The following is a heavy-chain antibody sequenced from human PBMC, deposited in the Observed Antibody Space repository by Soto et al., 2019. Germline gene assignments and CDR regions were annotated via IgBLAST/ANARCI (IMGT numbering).Heavy chain of an antibody. Sequence: SETLSLTCSVSGGSFISGSYFWVWIRQPPGKGLEWIGSIYYSGSTYYNPSLKSRVTISVDTSKNQFSLKLSSVTAADTAVYYCARKAGTAMVFDYWGQGTLVTVSS. J-gene: IGHJ4*02. D-gene: IGHD5-18*01. CDR1: GGSFISGSYF. CDR2: IYYSGST. V-gene: IGHV4-39*01. CDR3: ARKAGTAMVFDY.